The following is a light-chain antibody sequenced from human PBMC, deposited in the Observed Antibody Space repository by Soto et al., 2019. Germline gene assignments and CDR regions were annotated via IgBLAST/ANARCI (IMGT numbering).Light chain of an antibody. J-gene: IGKJ5*01. CDR2: DAS. V-gene: IGKV3-11*01. Sequence: EIVLTQSPAALSLSPGERATLSCRASQSVSSYLAWYQQKPGQAPRLLIYDASNRATGIPARFSGSGSGTDFTLTISSPEPEDVAVYYCQQRSNWPPEVTFGQGTRLEI. CDR1: QSVSSY. CDR3: QQRSNWPPEVT.